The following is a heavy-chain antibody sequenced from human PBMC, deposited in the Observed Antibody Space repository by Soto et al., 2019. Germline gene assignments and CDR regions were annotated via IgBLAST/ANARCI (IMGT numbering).Heavy chain of an antibody. CDR2: ISPSGTTT. J-gene: IGHJ4*02. V-gene: IGHV1-46*02. CDR3: ARPLTGAFDN. CDR1: GDALNRDY. D-gene: IGHD3-16*01. Sequence: SVKVYWKASGDALNRDYMHWGRQKPGQGLEWMGKISPSGTTTSYAQKFQGRVTMTRDTSTTTVYMELSSLRSYDMAICYCARPLTGAFDNSAQPSLVTVPS.